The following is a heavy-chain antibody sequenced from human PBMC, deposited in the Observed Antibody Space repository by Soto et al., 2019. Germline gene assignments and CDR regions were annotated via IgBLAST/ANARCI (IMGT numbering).Heavy chain of an antibody. Sequence: GGSLRLSCAASGFTVTNAWMNWVRQAPGKGLEWVGRIKSRTDGGTADSAAPVKGRFTISRDDSQNTLYLQMNSLKTEDTAVYYCTRLGRDGYTTPFDYWGQGTLVTVSS. V-gene: IGHV3-15*07. CDR2: IKSRTDGGTA. D-gene: IGHD5-12*01. CDR3: TRLGRDGYTTPFDY. J-gene: IGHJ4*02. CDR1: GFTVTNAW.